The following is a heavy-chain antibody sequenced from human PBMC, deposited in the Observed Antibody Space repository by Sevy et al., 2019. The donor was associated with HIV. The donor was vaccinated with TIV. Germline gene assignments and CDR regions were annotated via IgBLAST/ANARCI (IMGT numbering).Heavy chain of an antibody. J-gene: IGHJ6*02. CDR1: GGSFSGYY. Sequence: SETLYLTCAVYGGSFSGYYWSWIRHPPGKGLEWIGEINHSGSTNYNPSLKSRVTISVDTSKNQFSLKLSSVTAADTAVYYCARGSRRYFDWLSYYYGMDVWGQGTTVTVSS. CDR3: ARGSRRYFDWLSYYYGMDV. V-gene: IGHV4-34*01. D-gene: IGHD3-9*01. CDR2: INHSGST.